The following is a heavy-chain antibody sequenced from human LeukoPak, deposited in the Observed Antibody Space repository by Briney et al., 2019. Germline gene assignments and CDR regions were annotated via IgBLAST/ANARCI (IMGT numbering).Heavy chain of an antibody. D-gene: IGHD2-15*01. CDR2: ISHSGST. Sequence: SETLSLTCAVYGGSFSGYYWSWIRQPPGKGLEWIGEISHSGSTNYNPSLKSRVTISVETSKNQFSLKLSSVTAADTAVYYCARGGSRIVVVVAARKPHYFDYWGQGTLVTVSS. CDR3: ARGGSRIVVVVAARKPHYFDY. J-gene: IGHJ4*02. V-gene: IGHV4-34*01. CDR1: GGSFSGYY.